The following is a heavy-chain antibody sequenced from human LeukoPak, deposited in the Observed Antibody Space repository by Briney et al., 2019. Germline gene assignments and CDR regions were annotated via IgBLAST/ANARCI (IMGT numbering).Heavy chain of an antibody. J-gene: IGHJ4*02. CDR1: GFTVSWNY. Sequence: GGSLRLSCAASGFTVSWNYLSWVRQAPGKGLEWVSVIYSAGSTYYADSVKGRFTISRDISKNTVYLQMSSPIAEDTAVYYCAKDQGSSGYSVLDYWGQGTLVTVSS. V-gene: IGHV3-66*01. CDR3: AKDQGSSGYSVLDY. CDR2: IYSAGST. D-gene: IGHD3-22*01.